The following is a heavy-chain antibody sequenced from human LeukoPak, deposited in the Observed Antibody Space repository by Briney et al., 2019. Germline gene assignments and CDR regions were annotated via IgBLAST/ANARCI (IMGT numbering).Heavy chain of an antibody. CDR3: ARAPTITTVFDS. CDR1: GLTVSSNY. J-gene: IGHJ4*02. Sequence: GGSLRLSCAASGLTVSSNYLSWVRQAPGKGLEWVSIIYSGGDTFYADSVKGRFTISRDNSKNIVYLQMNGLRAEDTAVYYCARAPTITTVFDSWGQGTLVTVSS. V-gene: IGHV3-53*01. CDR2: IYSGGDT. D-gene: IGHD4-11*01.